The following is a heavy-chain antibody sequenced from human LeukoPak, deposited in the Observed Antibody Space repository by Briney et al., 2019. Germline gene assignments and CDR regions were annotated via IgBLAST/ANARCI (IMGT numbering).Heavy chain of an antibody. V-gene: IGHV4-34*01. CDR1: GGSFSGYY. CDR2: INHSGST. J-gene: IGHJ6*03. Sequence: SETLSLTCAVYGGSFSGYYWGWIRQPPGKGLEWIGEINHSGSTNYNPSLKSRVTISVDTSKNQFSLKLSSVTAADTAVYYCASIVWSGYPYYYYMDVWGKGTTVTVSS. D-gene: IGHD3-3*01. CDR3: ASIVWSGYPYYYYMDV.